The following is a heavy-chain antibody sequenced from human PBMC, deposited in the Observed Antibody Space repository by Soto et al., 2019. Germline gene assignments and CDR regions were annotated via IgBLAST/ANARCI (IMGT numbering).Heavy chain of an antibody. J-gene: IGHJ5*01. CDR2: ISSSGLTT. CDR1: GFTFSYYW. D-gene: IGHD3-10*01. Sequence: GGSLRLSCAASGFTFSYYWMSWVRQAPGKGLEWVSYISSSGLTTYYADFAEGRFTISRDNAKDSLYLHLNSLRVGDTAVYYCARYGTRGDWWGLGTQVTVSS. V-gene: IGHV3-48*04. CDR3: ARYGTRGDW.